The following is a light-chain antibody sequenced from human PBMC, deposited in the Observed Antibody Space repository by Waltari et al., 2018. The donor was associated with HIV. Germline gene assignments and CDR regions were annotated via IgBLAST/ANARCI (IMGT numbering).Light chain of an antibody. CDR3: GTWDSSLSAVV. J-gene: IGLJ3*02. V-gene: IGLV1-51*01. CDR1: NSNIGNNY. CDR2: DKK. Sequence: QSVLTQPPSVSAAPGQKVTISCSGRNSNIGNNYVSWYQQIPGTAPKLLIYDKKKRPSGMPDRFSGSESDTSATLGITGLQTGDEADYRCGTWDSSLSAVVFGGGTKLTVL.